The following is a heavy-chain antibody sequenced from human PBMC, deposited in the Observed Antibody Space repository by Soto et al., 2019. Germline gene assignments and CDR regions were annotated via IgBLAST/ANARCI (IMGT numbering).Heavy chain of an antibody. D-gene: IGHD6-19*01. Sequence: ASVKVSCKASGYTFTSYAMHWVRQAPGQRLEWMGWINAGNGNTKYSQKFQGRVTITRDTSASTAYMELSSLRSEDTAVYYDARDSSGWYWFGPWGQGTLVTVSS. J-gene: IGHJ5*02. CDR1: GYTFTSYA. V-gene: IGHV1-3*01. CDR2: INAGNGNT. CDR3: ARDSSGWYWFGP.